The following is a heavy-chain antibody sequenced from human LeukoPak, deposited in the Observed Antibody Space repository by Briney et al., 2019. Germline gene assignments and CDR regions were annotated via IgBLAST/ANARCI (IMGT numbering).Heavy chain of an antibody. CDR2: ISVYTGNT. CDR3: ARERGMVLGVPTRLAY. Sequence: GASVKVSCKAFRYTFISYGISWVRQAPGQGLEWMGWISVYTGNTNYAYKVQARVTMNTDKSTSTDNMDLTSLTSVDTAVYYCARERGMVLGVPTRLAYGGQGTLVTV. V-gene: IGHV1-18*01. D-gene: IGHD3-10*01. CDR1: RYTFISYG. J-gene: IGHJ4*02.